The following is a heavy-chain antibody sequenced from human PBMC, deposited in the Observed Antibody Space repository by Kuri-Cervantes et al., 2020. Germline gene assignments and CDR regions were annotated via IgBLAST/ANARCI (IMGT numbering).Heavy chain of an antibody. Sequence: ASVKISCKASGSSFTGYYMHWVRQAPGQGLEWMGWITPNSGGTNCAQKFQVRVTMTRDTSITTAYMELRRLKSDDTAVYYCARVDDPNVDSGQHVLSYWGQGTLVTVSS. D-gene: IGHD3-10*01. CDR2: ITPNSGGT. J-gene: IGHJ4*02. CDR3: ARVDDPNVDSGQHVLSY. CDR1: GSSFTGYY. V-gene: IGHV1-2*02.